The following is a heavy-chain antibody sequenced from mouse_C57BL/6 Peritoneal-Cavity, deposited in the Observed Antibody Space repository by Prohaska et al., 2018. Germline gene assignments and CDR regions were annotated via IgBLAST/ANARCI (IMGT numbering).Heavy chain of an antibody. Sequence: EVQLVESGGGLVKLGGSLKLSCAASGFTFSHYAMHWVRLATEKGVEWVAYISSGSSTIYYADTVKGRFTISRDNAKNTLFLQMTSLRSEDTAMYCCATHYYGSSAYWYFDVWGTGTTVTVSS. CDR2: ISSGSSTI. CDR3: ATHYYGSSAYWYFDV. CDR1: GFTFSHYA. D-gene: IGHD1-1*01. J-gene: IGHJ1*03. V-gene: IGHV5-17*01.